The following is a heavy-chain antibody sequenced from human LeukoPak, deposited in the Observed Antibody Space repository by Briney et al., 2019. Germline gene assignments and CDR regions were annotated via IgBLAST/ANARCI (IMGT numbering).Heavy chain of an antibody. V-gene: IGHV1-18*01. J-gene: IGHJ4*02. CDR3: ARQVDTSMAPPDY. CDR1: VYTFTSYG. Sequence: ASVKVSCKTSVYTFTSYGVRWVRQAPGQRLEWMGWISTYNYNTNYAQKFRGRVTLTKDTSTSTVYMELRSLRFDDTAIYYCARQVDTSMAPPDYWGQGTLVTVSS. D-gene: IGHD5-18*01. CDR2: ISTYNYNT.